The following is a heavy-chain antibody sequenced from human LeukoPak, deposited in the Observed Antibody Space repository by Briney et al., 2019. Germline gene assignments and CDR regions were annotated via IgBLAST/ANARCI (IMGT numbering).Heavy chain of an antibody. CDR3: ARGPPSAFDI. CDR2: INHSGST. Sequence: SETLSLTCAAYGGSFSGYYWSWIRQPPGKGLEWIGEINHSGSTNYNPSLKSRVTISVDTSKNQFSLKLSSVTAADTAVYYCARGPPSAFDIWGQGTMVTVSS. J-gene: IGHJ3*02. CDR1: GGSFSGYY. V-gene: IGHV4-34*01.